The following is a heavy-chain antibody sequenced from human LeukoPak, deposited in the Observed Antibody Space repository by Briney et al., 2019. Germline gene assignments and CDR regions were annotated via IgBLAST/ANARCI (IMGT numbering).Heavy chain of an antibody. J-gene: IGHJ3*02. CDR2: IYTSGST. V-gene: IGHV4-4*07. CDR1: GGSISSSYY. CDR3: ARGSYSSSPGAFDI. D-gene: IGHD6-6*01. Sequence: PSGTLSLTCAVSGGSISSSYYWSWIRQPAGKGLEWIGRIYTSGSTNYNPSLKSRVTMSVDTSKNQFSLKLSSVTAADTAVYYCARGSYSSSPGAFDIWGQGTMVTVSS.